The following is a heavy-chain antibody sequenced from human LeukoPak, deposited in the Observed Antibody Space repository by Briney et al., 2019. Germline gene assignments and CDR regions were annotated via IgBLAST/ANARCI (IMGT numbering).Heavy chain of an antibody. CDR3: ARRLEYYDFWSGYYSDYYHYYMDV. J-gene: IGHJ6*03. CDR1: GDSIRSYY. Sequence: PSETLSLTCIVSGDSIRSYYWSWIRQPPGKGLEWIGYMYYSGSTNYNPSLKSRVTISVDTSKNQFSLKLSSVTAADTAVYYCARRLEYYDFWSGYYSDYYHYYMDVWGKGTTVTVSS. CDR2: MYYSGST. V-gene: IGHV4-59*12. D-gene: IGHD3-3*01.